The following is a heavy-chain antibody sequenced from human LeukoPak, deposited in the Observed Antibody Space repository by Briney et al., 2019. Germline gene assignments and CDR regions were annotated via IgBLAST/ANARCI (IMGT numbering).Heavy chain of an antibody. V-gene: IGHV3-30*18. J-gene: IGHJ6*04. D-gene: IGHD2-15*01. CDR2: ISYDGSNK. Sequence: GGSLRLSCAAAGFTFSSYGMHWVRQAPGKGLEWVAVISYDGSNKYYADSVKGRFTISRDNSKNTLYLQMNSLRAEDTAVYYCAKETDCSGGSCSFYYYYYGMDVWGKGTTVTVSP. CDR1: GFTFSSYG. CDR3: AKETDCSGGSCSFYYYYYGMDV.